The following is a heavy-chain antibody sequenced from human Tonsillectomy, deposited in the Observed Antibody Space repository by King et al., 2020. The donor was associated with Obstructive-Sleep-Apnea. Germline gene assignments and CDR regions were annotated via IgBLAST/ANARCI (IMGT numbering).Heavy chain of an antibody. CDR2: ISWDDDK. CDR1: GFSLSSSGVG. Sequence: VTLKESGPTLVKPTQTLTLTCTFSGFSLSSSGVGVGWIRQPPGKALECLALISWDDDKRYSPSLQSRVTTTKDTSKKQMVLTMTNMDPVDTATYYCAHSRFSSSLWGMDVWGQGTTVTVSS. CDR3: AHSRFSSSLWGMDV. D-gene: IGHD6-13*01. V-gene: IGHV2-5*02. J-gene: IGHJ6*02.